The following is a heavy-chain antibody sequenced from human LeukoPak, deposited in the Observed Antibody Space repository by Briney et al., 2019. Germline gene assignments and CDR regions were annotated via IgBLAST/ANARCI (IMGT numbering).Heavy chain of an antibody. CDR2: INPNSGGT. Sequence: ASVKVSCKASGYTFIGYYMHWVRQAPGQGLEWMGRINPNSGGTNYAQKFQGRVTMTRDTSISTAYMELSRLRSDDTAVYYCATAAAGTGFDYWGQGTLVTVSS. D-gene: IGHD6-13*01. CDR3: ATAAAGTGFDY. V-gene: IGHV1-2*06. CDR1: GYTFIGYY. J-gene: IGHJ4*02.